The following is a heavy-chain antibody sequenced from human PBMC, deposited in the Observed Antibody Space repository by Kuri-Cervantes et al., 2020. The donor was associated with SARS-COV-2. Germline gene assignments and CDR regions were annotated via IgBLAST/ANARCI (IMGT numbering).Heavy chain of an antibody. Sequence: GGSLRLSCAASGFSLSRYTMNWVRQAPGKALEWVSSISGSGSYIYYADSVKGRFTISRDNSKNTLYLQMNSLRAEDTAVYYCAKDQHGIIVVIAAIDYWGQGTLVTVSS. CDR2: ISGSGSYI. CDR1: GFSLSRYT. J-gene: IGHJ4*02. V-gene: IGHV3-21*01. CDR3: AKDQHGIIVVIAAIDY. D-gene: IGHD2-15*01.